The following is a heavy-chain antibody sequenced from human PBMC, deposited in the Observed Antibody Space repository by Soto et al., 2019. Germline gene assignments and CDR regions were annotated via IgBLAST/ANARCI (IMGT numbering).Heavy chain of an antibody. J-gene: IGHJ5*02. CDR2: ISGRSAVP. D-gene: IGHD3-16*01. V-gene: IGHV3-23*01. CDR3: AKGGPFTGGFDP. Sequence: EGQLLQSGGDLVQPGGSLRLSCAGSGLTLRSYAMTWIRQTPEKGLEWVSTISGRSAVPSYADSVNGRFTVYRDNSKNALYLHMNSLRPDDTAIYYCAKGGPFTGGFDPWGQGTLVTVSA. CDR1: GLTLRSYA.